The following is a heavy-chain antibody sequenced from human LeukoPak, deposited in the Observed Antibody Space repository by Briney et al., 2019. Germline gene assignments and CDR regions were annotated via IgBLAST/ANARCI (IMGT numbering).Heavy chain of an antibody. J-gene: IGHJ6*02. CDR3: AKDSKSYGMDV. V-gene: IGHV3-30*18. CDR2: ISYDGSNK. CDR1: GFTFSSYG. Sequence: GGSLRLSCAASGFTFSSYGMHWVRQAPGKGLEWVAVISYDGSNKYYADSVKGRFTISRDNSKNTVYLQMNSLRAEDTAVYYCAKDSKSYGMDVWGQGTTVTVSS.